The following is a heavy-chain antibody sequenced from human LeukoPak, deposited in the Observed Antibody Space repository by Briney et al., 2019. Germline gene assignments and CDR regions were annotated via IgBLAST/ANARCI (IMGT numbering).Heavy chain of an antibody. CDR2: ISSSSSTI. CDR3: ARDPTRWLQLRRYFDY. J-gene: IGHJ4*02. CDR1: GFTFSSYS. D-gene: IGHD5-24*01. V-gene: IGHV3-48*02. Sequence: GSLRLSCAASGFTFSSYSMNWVRQAPGKGLEWVSYISSSSSTIYYADSVKGRFTISRDNAKNSLYLQMNSLRDEDTAVYYCARDPTRWLQLRRYFDYWGQGTLVTVSS.